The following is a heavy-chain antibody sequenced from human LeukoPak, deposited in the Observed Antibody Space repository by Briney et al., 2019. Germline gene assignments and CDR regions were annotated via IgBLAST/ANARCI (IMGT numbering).Heavy chain of an antibody. D-gene: IGHD6-13*01. V-gene: IGHV3-23*01. J-gene: IGHJ4*02. CDR1: GFTFNIYA. Sequence: PGGSLRLSCAASGFTFNIYAMSWVRQAPGKGLEWVSAISGSGGNTYYADSVKGRFTISRDNSKNTLYLQMNSLRAEDTAVYYCARDQRGVGSSSWLDYWGQGTLVTVSS. CDR3: ARDQRGVGSSSWLDY. CDR2: ISGSGGNT.